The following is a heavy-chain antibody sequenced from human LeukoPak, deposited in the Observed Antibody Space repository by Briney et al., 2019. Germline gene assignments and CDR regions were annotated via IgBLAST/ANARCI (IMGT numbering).Heavy chain of an antibody. D-gene: IGHD6-19*01. Sequence: PSGTLSLTCAVSGGAISSSNWWSWVRQPPGKGLEWIGEIYHSGSTDYNPSLKSRVTISLDKSTNQSSLKLSSVTAADTAVYYYGGTVAGTAILKYWGQGTLVTVSS. CDR2: IYHSGST. V-gene: IGHV4-4*02. J-gene: IGHJ4*02. CDR1: GGAISSSNW. CDR3: GGTVAGTAILKY.